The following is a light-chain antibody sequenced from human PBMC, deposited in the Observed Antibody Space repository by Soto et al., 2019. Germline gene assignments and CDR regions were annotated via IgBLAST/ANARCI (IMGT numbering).Light chain of an antibody. CDR1: QGISSD. J-gene: IGKJ4*01. V-gene: IGKV1-27*01. Sequence: DIEMTQSPSTLSASPGERATITCRASQGISSDLAWYQQKPGKVPKLLIYDASTLQSGVPSRFSGSGSGTDFTLTISSLQPEDVATYYCQNYNNVPLTFGGGTKVDIK. CDR3: QNYNNVPLT. CDR2: DAS.